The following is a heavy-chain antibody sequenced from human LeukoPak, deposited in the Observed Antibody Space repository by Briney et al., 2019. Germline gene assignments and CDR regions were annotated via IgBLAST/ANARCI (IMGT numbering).Heavy chain of an antibody. CDR1: GFTFSSYW. Sequence: GGSLRLSCAASGFTFSSYWMHWVRQAPGKGLVWVSRINTDGSSTSYADSVKGRFTISRDNAKNTLYLQMNSLRAEDTAVYYCARGDWESYFWNYWGLGTLVTVSS. CDR2: INTDGSST. D-gene: IGHD3-16*01. CDR3: ARGDWESYFWNY. J-gene: IGHJ4*02. V-gene: IGHV3-74*01.